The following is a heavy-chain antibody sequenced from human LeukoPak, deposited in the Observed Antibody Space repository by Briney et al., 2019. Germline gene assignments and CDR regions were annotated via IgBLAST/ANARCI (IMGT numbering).Heavy chain of an antibody. J-gene: IGHJ5*02. CDR3: ARSANPGVHDFDP. CDR2: ISSSSKI. Sequence: PGGSLRLSCTASGFAFSSYAMAWVRQAPGKGLEWLSYISSSSKINYADSVKGRFTISRDNAKNSLYLQMISLRDEDTAVYYCARSANPGVHDFDPRGQGTLVTVSS. CDR1: GFAFSSYA. D-gene: IGHD6-6*01. V-gene: IGHV3-48*02.